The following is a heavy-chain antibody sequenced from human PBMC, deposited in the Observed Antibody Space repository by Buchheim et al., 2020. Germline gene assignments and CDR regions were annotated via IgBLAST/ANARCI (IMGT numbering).Heavy chain of an antibody. Sequence: QVQLVESGGGVVQPGKSLRLSCAASGFTFSNYGIHWVRQAPGKGLEWVSFIRYDGSYKYYADSVKGRFTISRDDSKNTLSIQMNSLRSEDTAVYYCAKDQRWGMDVWGQGTT. CDR3: AKDQRWGMDV. J-gene: IGHJ6*02. CDR2: IRYDGSYK. D-gene: IGHD4-23*01. CDR1: GFTFSNYG. V-gene: IGHV3-30*02.